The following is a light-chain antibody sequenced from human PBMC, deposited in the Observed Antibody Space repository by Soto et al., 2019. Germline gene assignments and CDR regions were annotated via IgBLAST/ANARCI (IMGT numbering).Light chain of an antibody. V-gene: IGLV2-14*01. J-gene: IGLJ2*01. Sequence: QSALTQPASVSGSPGQSITISCTGTSSDVGGYNHVSWYQHSPGKAPKLILFAVSDRPSGVSHRFSGSKSGNTASLTISGLQVEDEADYYCCSYSSLSTVVFGGGTKLTVL. CDR3: CSYSSLSTVV. CDR2: AVS. CDR1: SSDVGGYNH.